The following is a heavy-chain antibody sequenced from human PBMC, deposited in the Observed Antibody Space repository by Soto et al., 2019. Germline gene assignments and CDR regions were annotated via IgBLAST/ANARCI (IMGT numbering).Heavy chain of an antibody. V-gene: IGHV4-31*03. CDR1: GGSISSGGYY. J-gene: IGHJ4*02. D-gene: IGHD1-26*01. Sequence: SETLSLTCTVSGGSISSGGYYWSWIRQHPGKGLEWIAYIYYSGSSYYNPSLKSRVTISVDTSKNQFSLKLSSVTAADTAVYYCARDATVITRYSGSHRLDYWGQGTLVTVSS. CDR3: ARDATVITRYSGSHRLDY. CDR2: IYYSGSS.